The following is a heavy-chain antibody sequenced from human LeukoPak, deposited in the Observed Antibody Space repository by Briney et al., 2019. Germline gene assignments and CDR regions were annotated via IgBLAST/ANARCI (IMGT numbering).Heavy chain of an antibody. D-gene: IGHD3-22*01. CDR1: GFRFRDYW. CDR3: TRARSEYYDSSGWDY. Sequence: GGSLRLSCAVSGFRFRDYWMHWVRQAPGKGLVWVSRINFDGRNTNYADSVRGRFTISRDNAKNTVYLQMNNLRVEDTALFSCTRARSEYYDSSGWDYWGQGTQVTVSS. J-gene: IGHJ4*02. CDR2: INFDGRNT. V-gene: IGHV3-74*01.